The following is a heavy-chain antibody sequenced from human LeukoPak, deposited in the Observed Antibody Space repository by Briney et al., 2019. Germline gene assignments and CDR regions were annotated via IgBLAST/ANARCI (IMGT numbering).Heavy chain of an antibody. V-gene: IGHV3-11*06. D-gene: IGHD3-10*01. CDR3: ARALQELLWFGELPYYYYGMDV. J-gene: IGHJ6*02. CDR2: ISSSSSYT. Sequence: GGSLRLSCAASGFTFSDYYMSWIRQAPGKGLEWVSYISSSSSYTNYADSVKGRFTISRDNAKNSLYLQMNSLRAEDTAVYYCARALQELLWFGELPYYYYGMDVWGQGTTVTVSS. CDR1: GFTFSDYY.